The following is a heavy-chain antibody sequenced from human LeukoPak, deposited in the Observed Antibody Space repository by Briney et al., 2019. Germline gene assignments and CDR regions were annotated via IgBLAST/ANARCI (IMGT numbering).Heavy chain of an antibody. CDR2: ISGSGGST. D-gene: IGHD1-26*01. CDR3: AKSPTVGATPYFDY. CDR1: GFTFSSYS. J-gene: IGHJ4*02. Sequence: GGSLRLSCAASGFTFSSYSMNWVRQAPGKGLEWVSAISGSGGSTYYADSVKGRFTISRDNSKNTLYLQMNSLRAEDTAVYYCAKSPTVGATPYFDYWGQGTLVTVSS. V-gene: IGHV3-23*01.